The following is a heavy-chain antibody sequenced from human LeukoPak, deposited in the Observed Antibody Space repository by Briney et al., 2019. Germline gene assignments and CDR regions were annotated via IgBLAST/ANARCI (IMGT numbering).Heavy chain of an antibody. J-gene: IGHJ4*02. Sequence: SETLSLTCAASGYSISSGYYWGWIRQPPGKGLEWIGTIYHSETTYYNPSLKSRVTISVDTSKNQFSLKLSSVTAADTAVYYCARGWSYPYYFDYWGQGTLVTVSS. V-gene: IGHV4-38-2*01. CDR2: IYHSETT. D-gene: IGHD1-26*01. CDR3: ARGWSYPYYFDY. CDR1: GYSISSGYY.